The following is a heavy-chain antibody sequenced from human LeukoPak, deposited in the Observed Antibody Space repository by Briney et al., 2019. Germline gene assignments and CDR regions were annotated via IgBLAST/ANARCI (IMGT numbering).Heavy chain of an antibody. D-gene: IGHD1-26*01. Sequence: SETLSLTCIVSGGSISSSSYYWGWIRQPPGKGLEWIGNIYYSGNTNYNPSLKSRVTISVDTSKNQFSLKLSSVTAADTAVYYCARKRGSYRVYYYYYMDVWGKGTTVTVSS. J-gene: IGHJ6*03. CDR3: ARKRGSYRVYYYYYMDV. CDR1: GGSISSSSYY. V-gene: IGHV4-39*07. CDR2: IYYSGNT.